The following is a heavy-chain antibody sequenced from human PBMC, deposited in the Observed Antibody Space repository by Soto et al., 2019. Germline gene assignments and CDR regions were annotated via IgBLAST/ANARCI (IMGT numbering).Heavy chain of an antibody. CDR1: YGTSINIVYC. Sequence: TFSYGTSINIVYCLSIKKNPPGKGLEWIGRIYYSGSTYYNPSLKSRVTISVDTSKNQFSLKLSSVTAADTAVYYCPTRLYNWNHKGSFAYWRHGTLVIVFS. CDR2: IYYSGST. D-gene: IGHD1-1*01. CDR3: PTRLYNWNHKGSFAY. V-gene: IGHV4-39*01. J-gene: IGHJ4*01.